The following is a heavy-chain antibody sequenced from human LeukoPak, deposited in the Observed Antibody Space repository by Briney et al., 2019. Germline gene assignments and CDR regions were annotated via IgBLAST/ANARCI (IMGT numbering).Heavy chain of an antibody. Sequence: GGSLRLSCAASGFTFSSYAMSWVRQAPGKGLEWVSAISGSGGSTYYADSVKGRFTISRDNAKNSLYLQMNSLRAEDTAVYYCASLVVGATMNWFDPWGQGTLVTVSS. CDR2: ISGSGGST. CDR1: GFTFSSYA. CDR3: ASLVVGATMNWFDP. D-gene: IGHD1-26*01. V-gene: IGHV3-23*01. J-gene: IGHJ5*02.